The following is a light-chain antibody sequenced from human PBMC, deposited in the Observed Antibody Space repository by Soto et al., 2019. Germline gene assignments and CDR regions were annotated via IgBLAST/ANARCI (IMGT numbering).Light chain of an antibody. V-gene: IGKV4-1*01. Sequence: DIVLAQSPASLAVSLGERATINCKSSQSVFDSSSNKNSITWFQQKPGQPPKLLFYGSSIRESVVPDRFSGSGSEPDFTLTISPLQAEDGAVYYCQQYYATPYTFGQGTKVQIK. CDR3: QQYYATPYT. CDR1: QSVFDSSSNKNS. CDR2: GSS. J-gene: IGKJ2*01.